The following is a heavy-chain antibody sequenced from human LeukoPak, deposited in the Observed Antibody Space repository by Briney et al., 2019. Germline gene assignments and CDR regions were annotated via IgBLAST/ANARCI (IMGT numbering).Heavy chain of an antibody. CDR3: ARVRSMTTVTTNAFDI. J-gene: IGHJ3*02. CDR1: GYSISSGYY. D-gene: IGHD4-17*01. Sequence: SETLSHTCAVSGYSISSGYYWGWIRQPPGKGLDRIGSIYHSGSTYYNPSLKSRVTISVDTSKNKFSLKLSSVTAADTAVYYCARVRSMTTVTTNAFDIWGQGTMVTVSS. CDR2: IYHSGST. V-gene: IGHV4-38-2*01.